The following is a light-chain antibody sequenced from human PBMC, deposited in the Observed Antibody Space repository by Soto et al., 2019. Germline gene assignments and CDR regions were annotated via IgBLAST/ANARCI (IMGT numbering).Light chain of an antibody. V-gene: IGLV2-14*03. CDR3: SSYTSDSTLDVV. Sequence: QSVLTQPASVSGSPGQSTTISCTGSSSDIGGYNYVSWYQQHPGKAPKLLIYDVTNRPSGVSNRFSGSKSGNTASLTISGLQAEDEADYYCSSYTSDSTLDVVFGGGTKLTVL. CDR2: DVT. CDR1: SSDIGGYNY. J-gene: IGLJ2*01.